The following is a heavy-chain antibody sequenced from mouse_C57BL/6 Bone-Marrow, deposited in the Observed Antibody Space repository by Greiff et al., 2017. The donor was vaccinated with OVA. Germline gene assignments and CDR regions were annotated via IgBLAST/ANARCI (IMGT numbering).Heavy chain of an antibody. CDR2: INPNNGGT. CDR3: ARGGLRRTWFAY. CDR1: GYTFTDYN. J-gene: IGHJ3*01. D-gene: IGHD2-2*01. Sequence: DVKLQESGPELVKPGASVKMSCKASGYTFTDYNMHWVKQSHGKSLEWIGYINPNNGGTSYNQKFKGKATLTVNKSSSTAYMELRSLTSEDSAVYYCARGGLRRTWFAYWGQGTLVTVSA. V-gene: IGHV1-22*01.